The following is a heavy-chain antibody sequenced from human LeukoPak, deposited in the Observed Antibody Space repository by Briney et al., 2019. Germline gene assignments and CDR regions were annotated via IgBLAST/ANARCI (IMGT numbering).Heavy chain of an antibody. J-gene: IGHJ4*02. V-gene: IGHV4-34*01. CDR1: GGSFSGYY. CDR3: AADYVWGSYRTVDC. CDR2: INHSGST. Sequence: SETLSLTCAVYGGSFSGYYWSWIRQPPGKGLEWIGEINHSGSTNYNPSLKSRVTISVDTSKNQFSLKLSSVTAADTAVYYCAADYVWGSYRTVDCWGQGTLVTVSS. D-gene: IGHD3-16*02.